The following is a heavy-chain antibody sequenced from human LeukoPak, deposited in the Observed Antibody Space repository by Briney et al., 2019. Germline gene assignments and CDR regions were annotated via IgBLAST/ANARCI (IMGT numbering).Heavy chain of an antibody. CDR3: ARSPSYYDY. J-gene: IGHJ4*02. CDR2: INSDGSIT. Sequence: GGSLRLSCAASGFTFSSYWMHWVRQDPGKGLVWVSRINSDGSITTYADSVKGRFTISRDNAKNALYLQMDSLRAEDTAIYYCARSPSYYDYWGQGTLVTVSS. V-gene: IGHV3-74*01. CDR1: GFTFSSYW. D-gene: IGHD7-27*01.